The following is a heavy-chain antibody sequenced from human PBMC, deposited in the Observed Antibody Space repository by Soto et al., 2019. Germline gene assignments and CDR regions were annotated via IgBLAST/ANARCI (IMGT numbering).Heavy chain of an antibody. CDR2: IYYSGST. CDR3: ARRERAAGTDWWFDP. CDR1: GGSISSSSFH. J-gene: IGHJ5*02. D-gene: IGHD6-13*01. V-gene: IGHV4-39*01. Sequence: QLQLQESGPGLVKPSETLSLTCTVSGGSISSSSFHWGWIRQPPGKGLEWIGSIYYSGSTYYSPSLKRRVTXSXAXAXXRFSLQLSSVTAADTAVYYCARRERAAGTDWWFDPWGQGTLVTVSS.